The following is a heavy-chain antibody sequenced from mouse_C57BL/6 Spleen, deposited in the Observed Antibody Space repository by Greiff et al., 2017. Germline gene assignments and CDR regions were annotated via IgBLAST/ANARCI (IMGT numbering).Heavy chain of an antibody. CDR2: INPYNGGT. D-gene: IGHD1-1*01. J-gene: IGHJ1*03. Sequence: EVQLQQSGPVLVKPGASVKMSCKASGYTFTDYYMNWVKQSHGKSLEWIGVINPYNGGTSYNQKFKGKATLTVDKSSSTAYMELNSLTSEDSAVYYWARRCSSSSYWYFDVWGTGTTVTVSS. CDR1: GYTFTDYY. CDR3: ARRCSSSSYWYFDV. V-gene: IGHV1-19*01.